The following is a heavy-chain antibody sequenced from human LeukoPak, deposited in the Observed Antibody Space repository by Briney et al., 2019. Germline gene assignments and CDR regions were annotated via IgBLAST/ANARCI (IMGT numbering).Heavy chain of an antibody. J-gene: IGHJ4*02. CDR2: IWYAGSNK. V-gene: IGHV3-33*01. CDR3: ARDSCSGGSCYSDY. CDR1: GFTFSSYG. D-gene: IGHD2-15*01. Sequence: GGSLRLSCAASGFTFSSYGMHWVRQAPGKGLEWVAVIWYAGSNKYYADSVKGRFTISRDNSKNTLYLQMNSLRAEDTAVYYCARDSCSGGSCYSDYWGQGTLVTVSS.